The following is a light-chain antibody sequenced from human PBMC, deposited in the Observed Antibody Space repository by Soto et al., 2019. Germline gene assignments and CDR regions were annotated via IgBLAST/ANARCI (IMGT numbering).Light chain of an antibody. CDR1: QSVSSS. CDR2: GAC. Sequence: VETQSPGNMSVDPGVRTAPSCGTIQSVSSSFLAWYQQKPGQAPRLLIYGACTRAPGLPVRFSGSGSGPVFPLTISSLQSEGFAVYYCQEYNSWPPITFGQGTRLEIK. CDR3: QEYNSWPPIT. V-gene: IGKV3-15*01. J-gene: IGKJ5*01.